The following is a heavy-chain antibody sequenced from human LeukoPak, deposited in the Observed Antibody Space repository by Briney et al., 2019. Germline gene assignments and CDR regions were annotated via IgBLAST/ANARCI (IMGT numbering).Heavy chain of an antibody. CDR3: ARDPMFCSSTSCPKYY. D-gene: IGHD2-2*01. J-gene: IGHJ4*02. Sequence: ASVKVSCKASGGTFSSYAISWVRQAPGQGLEWMGRIIPILGIANYAQKFQGRVTITADKSTSTAYMELSSLRSEDTAVYYCARDPMFCSSTSCPKYYWGQGTLVTVSS. CDR1: GGTFSSYA. V-gene: IGHV1-69*04. CDR2: IIPILGIA.